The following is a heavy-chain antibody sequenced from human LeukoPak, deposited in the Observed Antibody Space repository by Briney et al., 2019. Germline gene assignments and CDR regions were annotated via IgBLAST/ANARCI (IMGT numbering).Heavy chain of an antibody. CDR1: GFIFSDYH. D-gene: IGHD3-10*01. V-gene: IGHV3-11*01. J-gene: IGHJ5*02. CDR3: ARTGGAGSPSDT. Sequence: RGSLRLSCAASGFIFSDYHMTWIRQAPGKGLEWVSYISSSGGITYYADSVKGRFTISRDNAKNSLYLEMNSLRHDDTAVYFCARTGGAGSPSDTWGQGTLVTVSS. CDR2: ISSSGGIT.